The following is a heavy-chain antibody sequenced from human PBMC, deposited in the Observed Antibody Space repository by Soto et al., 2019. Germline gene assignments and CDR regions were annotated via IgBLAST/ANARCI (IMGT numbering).Heavy chain of an antibody. CDR2: TYYRSKWYN. CDR1: GDSVSSNSAA. CDR3: ARARGTRGYYYYGMDV. J-gene: IGHJ6*02. D-gene: IGHD3-10*01. V-gene: IGHV6-1*01. Sequence: SQTLSLTCAISGDSVSSNSAAWNWIRQSPSRGLEWLGRTYYRSKWYNDYAVSVKSRITINPDPSKNQFSLQLNSVTPEDTAVYYCARARGTRGYYYYGMDVWGQGTTVTVSS.